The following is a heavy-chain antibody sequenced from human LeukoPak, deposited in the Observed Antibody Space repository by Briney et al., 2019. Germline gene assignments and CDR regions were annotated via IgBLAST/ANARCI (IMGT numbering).Heavy chain of an antibody. Sequence: SETLSLTCAVYGGPFSGYYWSWIRQPPGKGLEWIGEINHSGSTNYNPSLKSRVTISVDTSKNQFSLKLSSVTAADTAVYYCARGPDIVVVPAAKAAGGLDYWGQGTLVTVSS. V-gene: IGHV4-34*01. CDR1: GGPFSGYY. CDR3: ARGPDIVVVPAAKAAGGLDY. J-gene: IGHJ4*02. D-gene: IGHD2-2*01. CDR2: INHSGST.